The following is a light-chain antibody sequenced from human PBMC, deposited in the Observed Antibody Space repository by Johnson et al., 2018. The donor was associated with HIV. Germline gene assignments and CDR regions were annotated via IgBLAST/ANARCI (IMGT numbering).Light chain of an antibody. CDR3: GTWDSSLSVLYV. CDR2: DNN. Sequence: QSVLTQPPSVSAAPGQKVSISCSGSSSNIGNGYVSWYQQLPGTAPKLLIYDNNKRPSGIPDRFSGSKSGTSATLGITGLQTGDEADYYCGTWDSSLSVLYVFGTGTKVTVL. CDR1: SSNIGNGY. J-gene: IGLJ1*01. V-gene: IGLV1-51*01.